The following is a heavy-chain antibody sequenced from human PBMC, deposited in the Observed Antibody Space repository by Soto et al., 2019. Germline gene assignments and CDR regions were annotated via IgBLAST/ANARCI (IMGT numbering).Heavy chain of an antibody. CDR3: ARAGGYDPYFDY. V-gene: IGHV4-59*01. CDR1: GGSISSYY. Sequence: SETLSLTCTVSGGSISSYYWSWIRQPPGKGLEWIGYIYYSGSTNYNPSLKSRVTISVDTSKNQFSLKLSSVTAADTAVYYCARAGGYDPYFDYWGQGTLVTVSS. J-gene: IGHJ4*02. CDR2: IYYSGST. D-gene: IGHD5-12*01.